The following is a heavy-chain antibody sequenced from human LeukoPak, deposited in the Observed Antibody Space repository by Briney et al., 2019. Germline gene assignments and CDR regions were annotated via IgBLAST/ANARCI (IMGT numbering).Heavy chain of an antibody. V-gene: IGHV3-30*02. CDR1: GFTFSSCG. CDR2: TRYDGGNN. J-gene: IGHJ6*03. D-gene: IGHD4-11*01. CDR3: AKDRHDHSIYYYMDL. Sequence: HPGGSLRLSCAASGFTFSSCGMHWVRQAPGKWLQWVAFTRYDGGNNYYADSVKGRFTISRDNSKNTLYLQMNSLRTEDTAVYYCAKDRHDHSIYYYMDLWGKGTTVTVSS.